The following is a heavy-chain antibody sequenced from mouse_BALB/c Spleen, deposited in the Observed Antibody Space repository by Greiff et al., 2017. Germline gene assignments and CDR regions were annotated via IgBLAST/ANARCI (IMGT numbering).Heavy chain of an antibody. CDR1: GFTFSSFG. V-gene: IGHV5-17*02. CDR3: ERSHPYYLDY. Sequence: EVLLVESGGGLVQPGGSRKLSCAASGFTFSSFGMHWVRQAPEKGLEWVAYISSGSSTIYYADTVKGRFTISRDNPKNTLFLQMTSLRSEDTAMYYGERSHPYYLDYWGQGTTLTVSS. J-gene: IGHJ2*01. CDR2: ISSGSSTI.